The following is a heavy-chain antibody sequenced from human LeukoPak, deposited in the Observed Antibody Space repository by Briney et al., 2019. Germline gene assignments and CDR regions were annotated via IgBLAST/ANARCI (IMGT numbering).Heavy chain of an antibody. J-gene: IGHJ3*01. D-gene: IGHD1-1*01. CDR2: INPKSDGT. CDR1: GYTFTNNA. V-gene: IGHV1-2*02. Sequence: ASVKVSCKTSGYTFTNNAINWVRQAPGQGLEWMGWINPKSDGTKYAQNFQGRVTMTWDTSISTAYMEVSRLTSDDTAMFYCARDPPGTTAFDLWGQGTMVTVSS. CDR3: ARDPPGTTAFDL.